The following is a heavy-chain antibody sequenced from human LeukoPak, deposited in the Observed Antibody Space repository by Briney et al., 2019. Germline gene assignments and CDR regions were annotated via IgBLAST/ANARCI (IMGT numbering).Heavy chain of an antibody. CDR1: GYTFTSYD. V-gene: IGHV1-8*01. Sequence: ASVKVSCKASGYTFTSYDINWVRQATGQGLEWMGWMNPNSGNTGYAQKFQGRVTMTSNTSISTAYMELRSLRSEDTAVYYCARGWSSAAAGILWWWGQGTLVTVSS. CDR2: MNPNSGNT. J-gene: IGHJ4*02. D-gene: IGHD6-13*01. CDR3: ARGWSSAAAGILWW.